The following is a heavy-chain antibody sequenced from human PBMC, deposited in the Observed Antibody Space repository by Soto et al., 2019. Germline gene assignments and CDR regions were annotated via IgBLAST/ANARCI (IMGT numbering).Heavy chain of an antibody. CDR3: ARGDGFGEFGYYYYGMDV. CDR1: GFTFSSYA. D-gene: IGHD3-10*01. CDR2: ISYDGSNK. Sequence: GGSLRLSCAASGFTFSSYAMHWVRQAPGKGLEWVAVISYDGSNKYYADSVKGRFTISRDNSKNTLYLQMNSLRAEDTAVYYCARGDGFGEFGYYYYGMDVWGQGTTVTVSS. J-gene: IGHJ6*02. V-gene: IGHV3-30-3*01.